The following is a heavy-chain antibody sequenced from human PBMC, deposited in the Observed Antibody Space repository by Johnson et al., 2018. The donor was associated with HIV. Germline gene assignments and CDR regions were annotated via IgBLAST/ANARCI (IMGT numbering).Heavy chain of an antibody. J-gene: IGHJ3*02. CDR1: GFTFSSYG. CDR2: ISYDGVNK. V-gene: IGHV3-30*19. D-gene: IGHD6-6*01. Sequence: QVQLVESGGGVVQPGRSLRLSCAASGFTFSSYGMHWVRQAPGKGLEWVAVISYDGVNKYYADSVKGRFTVSRDNSKNTLYLQMTSLRAEDTAVYYCARVGQKLVPVPRGAFDIWGQGTMVTVSS. CDR3: ARVGQKLVPVPRGAFDI.